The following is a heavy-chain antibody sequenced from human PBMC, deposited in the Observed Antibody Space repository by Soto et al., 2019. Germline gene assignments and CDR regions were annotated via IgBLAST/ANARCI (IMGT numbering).Heavy chain of an antibody. CDR1: GFSFGSYA. CDR2: ISGSDGKA. Sequence: LRLSCAASGFSFGSYALSWVRQAPGKGLEWVSTISGSDGKAFYADSVKGRLSISRDTSQSTLYLQMNSLRADDTAMCYCARWSYLDYWGQGTRVTVSS. J-gene: IGHJ4*02. V-gene: IGHV3-23*01. D-gene: IGHD3-3*01. CDR3: ARWSYLDY.